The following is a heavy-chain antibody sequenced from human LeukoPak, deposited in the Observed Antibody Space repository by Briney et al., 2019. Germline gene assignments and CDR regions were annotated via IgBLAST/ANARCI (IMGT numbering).Heavy chain of an antibody. CDR1: GGTFSSYA. D-gene: IGHD5-24*01. CDR3: ARGRDDPRYYFDY. Sequence: SVKVSCKASGGTFSSYAISWVRQAPGQGLEWMGGIIPIFGTANYAQKFQGRVTITADESTSTAYMELSSLRSEDTAVYYCARGRDDPRYYFDYWGQGTLVTVSS. J-gene: IGHJ4*02. CDR2: IIPIFGTA. V-gene: IGHV1-69*13.